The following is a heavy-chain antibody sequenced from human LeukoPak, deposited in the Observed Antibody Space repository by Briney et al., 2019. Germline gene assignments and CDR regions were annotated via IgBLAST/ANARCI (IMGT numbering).Heavy chain of an antibody. CDR1: GYTFTGYY. CDR3: ARPYCSSTSCYTGFYGDYPFLD. Sequence: ASVKVSCKASGYTFTGYYMHWVRQAPGQGLEWMGWINPNSGGTNYAQKFQGRVTMTRDTSISTAYMELSRLRSDDTAVYYCARPYCSSTSCYTGFYGDYPFLDWGQGTLVTVSS. CDR2: INPNSGGT. D-gene: IGHD2-2*02. V-gene: IGHV1-2*02. J-gene: IGHJ4*02.